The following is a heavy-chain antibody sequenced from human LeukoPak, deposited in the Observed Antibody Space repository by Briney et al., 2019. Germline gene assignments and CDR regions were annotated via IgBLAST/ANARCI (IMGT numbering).Heavy chain of an antibody. CDR3: ARENSGSYREFDY. D-gene: IGHD1-26*01. Sequence: SETLSLTCTVSGGSISSYYWSWLRQPAGKGLEWIGRIYTSGSTNYNASLKNRVSMSVDTSKNQFSLKLSSVTAADTAVFYCARENSGSYREFDYWGQGTLVTVSS. V-gene: IGHV4-4*07. J-gene: IGHJ4*02. CDR1: GGSISSYY. CDR2: IYTSGST.